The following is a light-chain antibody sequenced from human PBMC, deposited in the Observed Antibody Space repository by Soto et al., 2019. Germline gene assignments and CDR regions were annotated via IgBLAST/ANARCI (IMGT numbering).Light chain of an antibody. CDR1: LSISSN. CDR3: QQFNNWPPYT. CDR2: GAS. J-gene: IGKJ2*01. Sequence: IVMTQSPATLSVSPGERVTLSCRASLSISSNLAWYQQRPGQAPRLLIYGASTRATGIPARFSGSGSGTECTLTISSLQSEDFAVYSCQQFNNWPPYTFAQGTKVEIK. V-gene: IGKV3-15*01.